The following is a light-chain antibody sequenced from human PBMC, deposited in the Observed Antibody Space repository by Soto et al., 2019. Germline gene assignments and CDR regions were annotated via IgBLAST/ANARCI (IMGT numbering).Light chain of an antibody. CDR2: GAS. CDR1: QSVSSSY. Sequence: ELVLTQSPGTLSLSPGERATLSCRASQSVSSSYLAWYQQKPGEAPRLLIYGASNRATGIPDRFSGSGSGIDFSLTISRLEPEDFAVYFCQQYGRSPPFTFGKGTKVEIK. J-gene: IGKJ2*01. V-gene: IGKV3-20*01. CDR3: QQYGRSPPFT.